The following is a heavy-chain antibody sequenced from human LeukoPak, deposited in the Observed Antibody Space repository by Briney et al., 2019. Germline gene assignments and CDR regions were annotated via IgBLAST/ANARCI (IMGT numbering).Heavy chain of an antibody. CDR3: ATDQIFYGDSRGY. V-gene: IGHV4-39*01. CDR2: IYYRGST. D-gene: IGHD4-17*01. Sequence: PSETLSLTCTVSGGSISSSSYYWGWIRQPPGKGLEWIGSIYYRGSTYYNPSLKSRVTISVDTSKNQFSLRLTSVTAADTAVYYCATDQIFYGDSRGYWGQGTLVTVSS. J-gene: IGHJ4*02. CDR1: GGSISSSSYY.